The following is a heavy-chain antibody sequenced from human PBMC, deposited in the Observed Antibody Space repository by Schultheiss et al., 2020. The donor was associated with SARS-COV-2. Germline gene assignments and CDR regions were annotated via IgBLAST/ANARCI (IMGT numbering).Heavy chain of an antibody. D-gene: IGHD2-15*01. CDR2: ISYDGSNK. V-gene: IGHV3-30*03. J-gene: IGHJ6*02. CDR1: GFTFSSYA. Sequence: GESLKISCAASGFTFSSYAMSWVRQAPGKGLEWVAVISYDGSNKYYADSVKGRFTISRDNSKNTLYLQMNSLRAEDTAVYYCARASSDCSGGSCYIPGGYYGMDVWGQGTTVTVSS. CDR3: ARASSDCSGGSCYIPGGYYGMDV.